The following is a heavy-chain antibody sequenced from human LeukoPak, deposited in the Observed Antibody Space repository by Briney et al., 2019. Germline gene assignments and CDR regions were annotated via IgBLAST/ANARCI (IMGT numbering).Heavy chain of an antibody. CDR1: GGSINSYY. J-gene: IGHJ4*02. Sequence: SETLSLTYTISGGSINSYYWSWIRQPAGKGLEWIGRIYASGNTNFNPSLKSRVIMSVDTSKNQFSLKLSSVTAADTAVYYCAREHSGLEGYPDCWGQGTLVTVSS. D-gene: IGHD6-25*01. CDR2: IYASGNT. CDR3: AREHSGLEGYPDC. V-gene: IGHV4-4*07.